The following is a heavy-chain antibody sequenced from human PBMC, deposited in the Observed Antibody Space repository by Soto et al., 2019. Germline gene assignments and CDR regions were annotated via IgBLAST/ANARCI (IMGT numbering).Heavy chain of an antibody. CDR2: ISYDGSNK. D-gene: IGHD3-22*01. Sequence: PGGSLRLSCAASGFTFSSYGMHWVRQAPGKGLEWVAVISYDGSNKYYADSVKGQFTISRDNSKNTLYLQMNSLRAEDTAVYYCAKALLRYDSSGHGYYGMDVWGQGTTVTVSS. J-gene: IGHJ6*02. CDR1: GFTFSSYG. V-gene: IGHV3-30*18. CDR3: AKALLRYDSSGHGYYGMDV.